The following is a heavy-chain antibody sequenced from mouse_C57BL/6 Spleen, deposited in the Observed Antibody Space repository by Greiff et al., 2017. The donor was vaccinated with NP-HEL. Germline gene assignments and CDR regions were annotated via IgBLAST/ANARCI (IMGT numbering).Heavy chain of an antibody. Sequence: EVQVVESGGGLVKPGGSLKLSCAASGFTFSSYAMSWVRQTPEKRLEWVATISDGGSYTYYPDNVKGRFTISRDNAKNNLYLQMSHLKSEDTAMYYCARDRKLLRYFDVWGTGTTVTVSS. CDR3: ARDRKLLRYFDV. CDR2: ISDGGSYT. J-gene: IGHJ1*03. V-gene: IGHV5-4*01. D-gene: IGHD1-1*01. CDR1: GFTFSSYA.